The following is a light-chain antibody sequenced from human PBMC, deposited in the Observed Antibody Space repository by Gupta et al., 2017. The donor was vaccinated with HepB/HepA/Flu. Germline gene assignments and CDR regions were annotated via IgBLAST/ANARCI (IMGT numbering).Light chain of an antibody. Sequence: SYVLTQPPSASVAPGKTARITCGGNNVGSKSVHWYQQNPGQAPVLVIYYDSDRPSGIPERFAGSNSGKTATLTITRVEAGDEADYYCQAWASNSDHVVFGGGTKLTVL. CDR3: QAWASNSDHVV. J-gene: IGLJ2*01. V-gene: IGLV3-21*04. CDR1: NVGSKS. CDR2: YDS.